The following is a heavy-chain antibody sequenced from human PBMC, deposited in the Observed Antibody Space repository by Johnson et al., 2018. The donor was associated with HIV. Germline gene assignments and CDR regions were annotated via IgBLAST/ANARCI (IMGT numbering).Heavy chain of an antibody. CDR3: TICITMIVVVTTDAFDI. D-gene: IGHD3-22*01. V-gene: IGHV3-66*01. CDR1: GFTVSSNY. Sequence: VQLVESGGGLVQPGGSLRLSCAASGFTVSSNYITWVRQAPGKGLAWISVIYSGGDTYYADSVKGKFTISRDDSKNTLYLQMNSLKTEDTAVYYCTICITMIVVVTTDAFDIWGQGTMVTVSS. J-gene: IGHJ3*02. CDR2: IYSGGDT.